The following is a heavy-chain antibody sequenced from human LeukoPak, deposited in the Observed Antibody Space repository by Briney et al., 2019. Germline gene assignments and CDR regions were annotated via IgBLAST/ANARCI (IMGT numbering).Heavy chain of an antibody. J-gene: IGHJ4*02. CDR3: ARLEDEWELLGEAAET. CDR2: INHSGST. CDR1: GGSFSGYY. Sequence: RPSETLSLTCAVYGGSFSGYYWSWIRQPPGKGLEWIGEINHSGSTNYNPSLKSRVTISVDTSKNQFSLKLSSVTAAVTAVYYCARLEDEWELLGEAAETWGQGTLVTVSS. D-gene: IGHD1-26*01. V-gene: IGHV4-34*01.